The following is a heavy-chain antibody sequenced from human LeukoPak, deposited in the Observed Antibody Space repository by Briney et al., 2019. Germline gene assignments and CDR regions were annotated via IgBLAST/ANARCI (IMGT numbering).Heavy chain of an antibody. CDR2: VSDAGSRT. CDR3: ARDLRDDYNSRAFDI. Sequence: PGGSLRLSCAASGFTFSNFAMSWVRQAPGKGLEWVSTVSDAGSRTYYADSVRGRFTISRDNSKNTLYLQMNSLRTEDTAVYYCARDLRDDYNSRAFDIWGQGTMVTVSS. V-gene: IGHV3-23*01. CDR1: GFTFSNFA. J-gene: IGHJ3*02. D-gene: IGHD5-24*01.